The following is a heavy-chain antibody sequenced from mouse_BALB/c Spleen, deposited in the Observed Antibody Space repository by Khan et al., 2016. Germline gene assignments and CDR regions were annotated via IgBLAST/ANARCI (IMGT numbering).Heavy chain of an antibody. Sequence: QVQLQQSGPGLVAPSQSLSITCPVSGFSFTGYGVNWVRQPPGKGLEWLGMICGAGSTDYNSARKSRLCISKEKSKSQVFLKMNSLQTADTDQYYCARVLYYDPGGVAYWGQGTLVTVSA. CDR2: ICGAGST. V-gene: IGHV2-6-7*01. J-gene: IGHJ3*01. D-gene: IGHD2-4*01. CDR1: GFSFTGYG. CDR3: ARVLYYDPGGVAY.